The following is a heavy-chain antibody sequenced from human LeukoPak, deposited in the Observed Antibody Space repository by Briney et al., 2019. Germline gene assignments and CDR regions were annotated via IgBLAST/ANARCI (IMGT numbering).Heavy chain of an antibody. CDR3: AKTRHYYDSSGYYPYYFDY. Sequence: GGSLRLSCAASGFTFSSYGMHWVRQAPGKGLEWVAVISYDGSNKYYADSVKGRFTISRDNAKNSLYLQMNSLRAEDTALYYCAKTRHYYDSSGYYPYYFDYWGQGTLVTVSS. CDR2: ISYDGSNK. D-gene: IGHD3-22*01. CDR1: GFTFSSYG. J-gene: IGHJ4*02. V-gene: IGHV3-30*18.